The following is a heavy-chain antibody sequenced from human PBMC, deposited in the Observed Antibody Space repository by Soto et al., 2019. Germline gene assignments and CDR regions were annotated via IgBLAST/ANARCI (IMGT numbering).Heavy chain of an antibody. Sequence: PGGSLRLSCVASGFSFSSYAMSWVRQAPGKGLEWVSTISGSGDSTFHADSAKGRFTISRDNSKNTLFLQMNSLRAEDTAINYCAKHDWNSGRSPGSFDYWGQGTLVTVSS. CDR2: ISGSGDST. CDR3: AKHDWNSGRSPGSFDY. D-gene: IGHD1-26*01. CDR1: GFSFSSYA. V-gene: IGHV3-23*01. J-gene: IGHJ4*02.